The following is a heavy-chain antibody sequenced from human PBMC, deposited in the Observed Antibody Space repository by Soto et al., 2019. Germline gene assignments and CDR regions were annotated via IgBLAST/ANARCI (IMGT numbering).Heavy chain of an antibody. CDR2: FDPEDGET. J-gene: IGHJ4*02. CDR1: GYTLTELS. D-gene: IGHD3-22*01. Sequence: ASVKVSCKVSGYTLTELSMHWVRQAPGKGLEWMGGFDPEDGETIYAQKFQGRVTMTEDTSTDTAYMELSSLRSEDTAVYHCATIAYYYDSSGYNVFDYWGQGTLVTVSS. V-gene: IGHV1-24*01. CDR3: ATIAYYYDSSGYNVFDY.